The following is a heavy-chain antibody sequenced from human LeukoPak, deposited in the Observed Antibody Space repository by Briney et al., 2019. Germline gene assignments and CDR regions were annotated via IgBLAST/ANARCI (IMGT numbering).Heavy chain of an antibody. D-gene: IGHD3-22*01. CDR2: ISSSSSTI. CDR3: ARDRLNYYDSSGYYQP. Sequence: GGSLRLSCAASGFIFSSYVMGWVRQAPGKGLEWVSYISSSSSTIYYADSVKGRFTISRDNAKNSLYLQMNSLRAEDTAVYYCARDRLNYYDSSGYYQPWGQGTLVTVSS. V-gene: IGHV3-48*04. J-gene: IGHJ4*02. CDR1: GFIFSSYV.